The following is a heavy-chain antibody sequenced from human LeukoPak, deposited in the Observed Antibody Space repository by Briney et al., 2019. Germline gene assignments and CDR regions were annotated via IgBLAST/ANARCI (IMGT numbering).Heavy chain of an antibody. V-gene: IGHV3-21*01. CDR1: GFTFSSYS. CDR2: ISSSSSYI. CDR3: ARTTEGGYTYDYFYYYYMDV. D-gene: IGHD5-18*01. Sequence: GGSLRLSCAASGFTFSSYSMNWVRQAPGKGLEWVSSISSSSSYIYYADSVKGRFTISRDNAKNSLYLQMNSLRAEDTAVYYCARTTEGGYTYDYFYYYYMDVWGKGTTVTISS. J-gene: IGHJ6*03.